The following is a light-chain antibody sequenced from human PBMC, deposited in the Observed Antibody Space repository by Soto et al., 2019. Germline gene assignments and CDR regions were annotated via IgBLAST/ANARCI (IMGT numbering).Light chain of an antibody. Sequence: QSALTQPASVSGSPGQSITISCTGTSSDVGGYNYVSWYQQHPGQAPKLIIYEVTNRPSGISNRFSGSKSGNTASLTISGLQTEDEADYYCISFTSRHTYVFGTGTKFTVL. CDR2: EVT. CDR1: SSDVGGYNY. CDR3: ISFTSRHTYV. J-gene: IGLJ1*01. V-gene: IGLV2-14*01.